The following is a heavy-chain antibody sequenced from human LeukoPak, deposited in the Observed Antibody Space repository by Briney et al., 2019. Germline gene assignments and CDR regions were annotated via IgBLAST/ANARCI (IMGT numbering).Heavy chain of an antibody. V-gene: IGHV4-34*01. D-gene: IGHD3-10*01. J-gene: IGHJ4*02. CDR3: ARWMVRGVIVYFDY. CDR2: INHSGST. Sequence: PSETLSLACAVYGGSFSGYYWSWIRQPPGKGLEWIGEINHSGSTNYNPSLKSRVTISVDTSENQFSLKLSSVTAADTAVYYCARWMVRGVIVYFDYWGQGTLVTVSS. CDR1: GGSFSGYY.